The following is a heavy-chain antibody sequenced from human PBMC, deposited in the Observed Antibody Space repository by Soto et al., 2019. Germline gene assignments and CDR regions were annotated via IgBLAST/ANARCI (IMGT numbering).Heavy chain of an antibody. CDR3: ARGGTAMAIFDY. Sequence: TLSLTCNFSGGSISSGGYYCSWIRQHPGKGLEWIGYIYYSGSTYYNPSLKSRVTISVDTSKNQFSLKLSSVTAADTAVYYCARGGTAMAIFDYWGQGTMVKVSS. V-gene: IGHV4-31*03. D-gene: IGHD5-18*01. CDR1: GGSISSGGYY. J-gene: IGHJ4*02. CDR2: IYYSGST.